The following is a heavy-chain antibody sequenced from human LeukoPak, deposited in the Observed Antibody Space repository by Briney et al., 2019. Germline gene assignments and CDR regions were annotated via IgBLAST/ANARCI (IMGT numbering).Heavy chain of an antibody. CDR2: ASRTGGTT. CDR3: AKTKQFAMADGSDGFDV. Sequence: GGSLRLSCAVSGFTFAEYSMNWVRQAPGKGLEWVSIASRTGGTTNYADSVNGRFIISRDNSKNTPYLQMNNVRIEDTAIYYCAKTKQFAMADGSDGFDVWGRGTMVSVS. V-gene: IGHV3-23*01. CDR1: GFTFAEYS. J-gene: IGHJ3*01. D-gene: IGHD5-24*01.